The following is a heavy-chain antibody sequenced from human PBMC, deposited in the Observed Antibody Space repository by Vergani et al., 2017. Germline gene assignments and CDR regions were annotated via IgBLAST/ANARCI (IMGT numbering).Heavy chain of an antibody. CDR1: GGTFSSYT. D-gene: IGHD3-10*01. CDR2: IILILGIA. CDR3: ARAGSWSYPYYYYGMDV. Sequence: QVQLVQSGAEVKKPGSSVKVSCKASGGTFSSYTISWVRQAPGQGLEWMGRIILILGIANYAKKFQGRVTITADKSTSTAYMELSSLRSESTSVYYCARAGSWSYPYYYYGMDVWGQGTTVTVSS. V-gene: IGHV1-69*02. J-gene: IGHJ6*02.